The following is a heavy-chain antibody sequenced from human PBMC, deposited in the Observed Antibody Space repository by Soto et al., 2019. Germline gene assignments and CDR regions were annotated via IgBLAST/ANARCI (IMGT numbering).Heavy chain of an antibody. CDR2: IYYSGST. D-gene: IGHD6-13*01. V-gene: IGHV4-31*03. J-gene: IGHJ3*02. Sequence: TLSLTCTVSGGSISIGGYYWSWIRQHPGKGLEGIGYIYYSGSTYYNPSLKSRVTISVDTSKNHVSLKLSSVTAADTAVYYCARDRGPYSSRWYDDFDMWGPGAMHTVSS. CDR1: GGSISIGGYY. CDR3: ARDRGPYSSRWYDDFDM.